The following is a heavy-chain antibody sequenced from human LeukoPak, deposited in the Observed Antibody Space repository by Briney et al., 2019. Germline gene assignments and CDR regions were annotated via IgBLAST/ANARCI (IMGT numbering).Heavy chain of an antibody. CDR1: GGSISSYS. J-gene: IGHJ5*02. Sequence: SETLSLTRTVSGGSISSYSWSWIRQPPGKGLEWIGEINHSGSTNYNPSLKSRVTISVDTSKNQFSLKLSSVTAADTAVYYCARHKTTAAGLTRRLNWFDPWGQGTLVTVSS. CDR3: ARHKTTAAGLTRRLNWFDP. D-gene: IGHD6-25*01. CDR2: INHSGST. V-gene: IGHV4-34*01.